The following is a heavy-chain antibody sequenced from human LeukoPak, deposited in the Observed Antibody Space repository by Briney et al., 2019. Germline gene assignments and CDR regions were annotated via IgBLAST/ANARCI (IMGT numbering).Heavy chain of an antibody. CDR3: STHSTPNYDVWSVSLYYNYYMDV. Sequence: ASVKVSCKASGYTFSGYYMHWVRQAPGQGLEWMGWINPNSGGTNYAQKLQGRVTMTTDTSTSTAYMELRSLRSDDTAVYYCSTHSTPNYDVWSVSLYYNYYMDVWGKGTTVTISS. J-gene: IGHJ6*03. CDR1: GYTFSGYY. V-gene: IGHV1-2*02. D-gene: IGHD3-3*01. CDR2: INPNSGGT.